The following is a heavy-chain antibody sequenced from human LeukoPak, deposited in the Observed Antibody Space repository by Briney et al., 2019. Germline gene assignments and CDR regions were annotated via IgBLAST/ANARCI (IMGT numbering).Heavy chain of an antibody. CDR1: GYSISSYYF. Sequence: SETLSLTCTVSGYSISSYYFWGLIRPPPRKGLEWIGIIYHSGSTYYHPSLKGRVTISVDTSKNQYSLKLTSVTAADRAVYYWARVRGYCSSTICYRYYFDYWGQGTLVTVSS. J-gene: IGHJ4*02. CDR3: ARVRGYCSSTICYRYYFDY. CDR2: IYHSGST. V-gene: IGHV4-38-2*02. D-gene: IGHD2-2*01.